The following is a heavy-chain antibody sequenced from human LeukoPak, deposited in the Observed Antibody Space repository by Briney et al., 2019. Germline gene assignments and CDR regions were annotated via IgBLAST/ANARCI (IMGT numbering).Heavy chain of an antibody. D-gene: IGHD3-16*01. V-gene: IGHV4-59*08. Sequence: SETLSLTCTVSGDSINSYYWNWIRQPPGKGLEWIGSISYSGNTNYNPSLKGRVTISLDTSKNQFSLKLSFVTAADTAVYYCARGAWFDPWGLGTLVTVSS. J-gene: IGHJ5*02. CDR2: ISYSGNT. CDR3: ARGAWFDP. CDR1: GDSINSYY.